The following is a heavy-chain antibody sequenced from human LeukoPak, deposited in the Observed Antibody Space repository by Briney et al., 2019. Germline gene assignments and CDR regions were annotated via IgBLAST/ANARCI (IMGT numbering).Heavy chain of an antibody. CDR1: GFTFVTSA. V-gene: IGHV1-58*02. D-gene: IGHD5-18*01. CDR3: ARGERGYRYGFEYFQK. CDR2: IVVGSGNT. Sequence: SVKVSCKASGFTFVTSAMQWVRQARGQRLEWIGWIVVGSGNTNYAQKFQERVTITRDMSTSTAYMELSSLRSEDTAVYYCARGERGYRYGFEYFQKWGQGTLVTVSS. J-gene: IGHJ1*01.